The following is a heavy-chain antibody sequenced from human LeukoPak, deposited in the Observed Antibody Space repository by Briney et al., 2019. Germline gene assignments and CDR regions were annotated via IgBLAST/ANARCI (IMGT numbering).Heavy chain of an antibody. V-gene: IGHV4-39*01. CDR2: IYYSGST. J-gene: IGHJ4*02. D-gene: IGHD3-10*01. CDR1: GGSISSSSYY. CDR3: ASDSGVSGY. Sequence: TSETLSVTCTVSGGSISSSSYYSGWIRQPPGNGLEWIGSIYYSGSTYYNPTLRSQVTISVHTSKNQFSLKLSSVTAADTAVYYCASDSGVSGYWGQGTLVTVSS.